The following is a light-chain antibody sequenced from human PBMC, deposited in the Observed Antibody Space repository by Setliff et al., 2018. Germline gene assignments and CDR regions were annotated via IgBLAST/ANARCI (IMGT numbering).Light chain of an antibody. CDR2: DTN. CDR1: TGDVADTNY. J-gene: IGLJ3*02. CDR3: SFAFGGFGV. V-gene: IGLV7-46*01. Sequence: QAVVTQEASLTVSPGGTVTLTCGSSTGDVADTNYPYWFQQKPGQDPRTLIYDTNIARSWTPARFSGSRLGGKAALTLSGEQFEDEAEYFCSFAFGGFGVFGGGTQLTVL.